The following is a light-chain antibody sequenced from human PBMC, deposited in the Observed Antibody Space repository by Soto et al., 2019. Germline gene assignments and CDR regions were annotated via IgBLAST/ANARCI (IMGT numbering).Light chain of an antibody. CDR2: QAS. CDR3: QQYNSFSRT. Sequence: DIQMTQSPSTLSASIGDRVNITCRASQTISTWLAWYQQKPGKAPKLLIYQASSLEGGVPSRFSGSGSGTEFTLTINSLQPDDFATYYCQQYNSFSRTFGQGTKVDIK. CDR1: QTISTW. V-gene: IGKV1-5*03. J-gene: IGKJ1*01.